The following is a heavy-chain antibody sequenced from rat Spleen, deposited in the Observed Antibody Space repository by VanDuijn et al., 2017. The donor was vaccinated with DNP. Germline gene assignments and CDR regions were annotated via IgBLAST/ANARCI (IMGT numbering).Heavy chain of an antibody. CDR3: ARWTIYFDY. CDR2: ISYSGST. CDR1: GYSITSNY. V-gene: IGHV3-1*01. J-gene: IGHJ2*01. Sequence: EVQLQESGPGLVKPSQSLSLTCSVTGYSITSNYWAWIRKFPGNRMEWIGYISYSGSTGYNPSLKGRISITRDTSKNQFFLQLNSITTEDTATYYCARWTIYFDYWGQGVVVTVSS.